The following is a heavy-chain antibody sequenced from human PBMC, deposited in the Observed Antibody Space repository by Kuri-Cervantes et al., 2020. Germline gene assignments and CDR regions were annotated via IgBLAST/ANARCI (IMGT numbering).Heavy chain of an antibody. D-gene: IGHD7-27*01. V-gene: IGHV4-34*12. CDR3: ARCLLGFPMDV. J-gene: IGHJ6*03. CDR2: IIHSGST. Sequence: GSLRLSCAVYGGSFSNYYWTWIRQPPGKGLEWIGDIIHSGSTNYNPSLKSRVSISLDTSKKQFFLNLSSVTAADTAVYYCARCLLGFPMDVWGKGTTVTVSS. CDR1: GGSFSNYY.